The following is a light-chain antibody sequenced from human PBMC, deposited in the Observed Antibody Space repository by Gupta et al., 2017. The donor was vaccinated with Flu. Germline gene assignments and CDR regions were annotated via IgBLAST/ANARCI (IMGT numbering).Light chain of an antibody. CDR1: TGAVTSGQY. CDR2: DAS. Sequence: TTGAVTSGQYPYWLQQRPGQATRTLIYDASIKQSWTPARFSGSLLGGKAALTLSGAQPEDEADYYCLLFYNEAWVFGGGTKLTVL. J-gene: IGLJ3*02. V-gene: IGLV7-46*01. CDR3: LLFYNEAWV.